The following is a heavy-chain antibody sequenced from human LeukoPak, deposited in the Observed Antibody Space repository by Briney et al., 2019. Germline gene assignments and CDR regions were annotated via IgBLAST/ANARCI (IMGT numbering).Heavy chain of an antibody. CDR1: GGSISSYY. V-gene: IGHV4-59*01. D-gene: IGHD1-26*01. J-gene: IGHJ3*02. CDR2: IYYSGST. CDR3: ARHEPEWDDAFDI. Sequence: PSETLSLTCTVSGGSISSYYWSWIRQPPGKGLEWIGYIYYSGSTNYSPSLKSRVTISVDTSKNQFSLKLSSVTAADTAVYYCARHEPEWDDAFDIWGQGTMVTVSS.